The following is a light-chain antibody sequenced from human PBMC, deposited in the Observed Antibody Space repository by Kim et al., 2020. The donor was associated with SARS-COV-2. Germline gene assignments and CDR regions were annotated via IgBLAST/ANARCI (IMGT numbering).Light chain of an antibody. CDR1: QNIGTK. J-gene: IGKJ5*01. Sequence: TQSPASLSVSPGQRAALSCRASQNIGTKLAWYQQKPGQSPRLLIYDASTRASGVTDRFYGSGSGTESTLIIGDLQSEDFAVYYCQQYDKWPPITFGQGTRLEIK. V-gene: IGKV3-15*01. CDR3: QQYDKWPPIT. CDR2: DAS.